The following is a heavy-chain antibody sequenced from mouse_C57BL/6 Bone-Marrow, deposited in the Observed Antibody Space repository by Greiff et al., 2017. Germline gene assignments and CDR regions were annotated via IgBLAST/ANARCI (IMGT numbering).Heavy chain of an antibody. D-gene: IGHD2-3*01. CDR1: GFSFNTYA. CDR3: VRQGWLLLFAY. V-gene: IGHV10-1*01. J-gene: IGHJ3*01. Sequence: EVKLVESGGGLVQPKGSLKLSCAASGFSFNTYAMNWVRQAPGKGLEWVARIRSKSNNYATYYADSVKDRFTISRDDSESMLYLQMNNLKTEDTAMYYCVRQGWLLLFAYWGQGTLVTVSA. CDR2: IRSKSNNYAT.